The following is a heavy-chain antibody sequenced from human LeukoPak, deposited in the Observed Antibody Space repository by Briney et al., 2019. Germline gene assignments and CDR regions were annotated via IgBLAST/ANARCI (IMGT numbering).Heavy chain of an antibody. J-gene: IGHJ4*02. CDR2: IYHSGST. CDR3: ARGSPNYYDSSGFDY. CDR1: GGSISSGGYY. V-gene: IGHV4-30-2*01. D-gene: IGHD3-22*01. Sequence: SETLSLTCTVSGGSISSGGYYWSWIRQPPGKGLEWIGYIYHSGSTYYNPSLKSRVTISVDRSKNQFSLKLSSVTAADTAVYYCARGSPNYYDSSGFDYWGQGTLVTVSS.